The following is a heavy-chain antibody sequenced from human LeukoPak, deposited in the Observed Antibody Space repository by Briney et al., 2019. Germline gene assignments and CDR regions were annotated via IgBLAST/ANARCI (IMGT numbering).Heavy chain of an antibody. CDR1: GGTFSSYA. V-gene: IGHV1-69*05. D-gene: IGHD3-3*01. Sequence: SVKVSCKASGGTFSSYAISWVRQAPGQGLEWMGGIIPIFGTANYAQKFQGRVTMTRDTSTSTVYMELSSLRSEDTAVYYCARDSPGTIFSCFDPWGQGTLVTVSS. CDR2: IIPIFGTA. J-gene: IGHJ5*02. CDR3: ARDSPGTIFSCFDP.